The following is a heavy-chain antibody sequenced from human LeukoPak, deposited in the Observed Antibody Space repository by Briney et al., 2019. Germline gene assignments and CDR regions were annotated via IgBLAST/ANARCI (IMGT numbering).Heavy chain of an antibody. CDR1: GYSFTSYC. D-gene: IGHD1-26*01. V-gene: IGHV5-51*01. CDR2: IYPGDSCP. Sequence: GESLKISCKVSGYSFTSYCIGWVRQMPGKGLEWMGIIYPGDSCPTYSPSFQGQVTISVDKSINTAYLQWSSLQASDTAMYYCGMSGDRVPLQDDVFDVWGQGTMVTVST. J-gene: IGHJ3*01. CDR3: GMSGDRVPLQDDVFDV.